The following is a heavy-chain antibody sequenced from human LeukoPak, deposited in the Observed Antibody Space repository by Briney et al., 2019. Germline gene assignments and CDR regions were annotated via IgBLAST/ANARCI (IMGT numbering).Heavy chain of an antibody. J-gene: IGHJ4*02. CDR1: GGSISSYY. CDR3: ARVRDILTGLYFDY. V-gene: IGHV4-59*01. CDR2: IYYSGSI. D-gene: IGHD3-9*01. Sequence: SETLSLTCTVSGGSISSYYWSWIRQPPGKGLEWIGYIYYSGSINYNPSLKSRVTISVDTSKNQFSLKLSSVTAADTAVYYCARVRDILTGLYFDYWGQGTLVTVSS.